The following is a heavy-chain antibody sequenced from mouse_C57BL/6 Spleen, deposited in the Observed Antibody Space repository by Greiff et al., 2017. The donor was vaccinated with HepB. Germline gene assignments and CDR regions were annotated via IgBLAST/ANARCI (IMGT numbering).Heavy chain of an antibody. J-gene: IGHJ3*01. CDR3: AREAYSNYVAWFAY. CDR2: IYPGDGDT. D-gene: IGHD2-5*01. CDR1: GYAFSSSW. Sequence: LMESGPELVKPGASVKISCKASGYAFSSSWMNWVKQRPGKGLEWIGRIYPGDGDTNYNGKFKGKATLTADKSSSTAYMQLSSLTSEDSAVYFCAREAYSNYVAWFAYWGQGTLVTVSA. V-gene: IGHV1-82*01.